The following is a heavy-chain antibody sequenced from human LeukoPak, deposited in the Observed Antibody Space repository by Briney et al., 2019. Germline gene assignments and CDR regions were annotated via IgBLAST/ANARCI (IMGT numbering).Heavy chain of an antibody. J-gene: IGHJ4*02. V-gene: IGHV3-74*01. Sequence: GGSLRLSCAASGFTFSNDWMHWVRQAPGKGLVWVSRINTDGSTTTYADSVKGRFTISRDNAKNTLCLQMNSLRVEDTAVYYCARGRGGSYHYWGQGTLVTVSS. D-gene: IGHD1-26*01. CDR2: INTDGSTT. CDR3: ARGRGGSYHY. CDR1: GFTFSNDW.